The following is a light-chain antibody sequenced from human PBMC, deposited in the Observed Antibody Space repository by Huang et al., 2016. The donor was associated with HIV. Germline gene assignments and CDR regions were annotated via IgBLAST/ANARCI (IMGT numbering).Light chain of an antibody. Sequence: DIQMTQSPSTLSASVGDRVNITCRASQSISSWLAWYQQKPGEVPKLLIYDASTLETGVPSTFSASGSGTEFTLTISSLQPDNIATYYCQQYNSFPYTFGQGTKLE. CDR3: QQYNSFPYT. J-gene: IGKJ2*01. CDR1: QSISSW. CDR2: DAS. V-gene: IGKV1-5*01.